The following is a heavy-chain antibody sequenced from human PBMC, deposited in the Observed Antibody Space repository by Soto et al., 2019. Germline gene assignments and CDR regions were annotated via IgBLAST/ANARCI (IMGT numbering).Heavy chain of an antibody. Sequence: PSETLSLTCTVSGGSISSGDYYWSWIRQPPGKGLEWIGYIYYSGSTYYNPSLKSRVTISVDTSKNQFSLKLSSVTAADTAVYYCASRAAAGPPYFDYWGQGTLVTVSS. CDR2: IYYSGST. D-gene: IGHD6-13*01. V-gene: IGHV4-30-4*01. CDR3: ASRAAAGPPYFDY. J-gene: IGHJ4*02. CDR1: GGSISSGDYY.